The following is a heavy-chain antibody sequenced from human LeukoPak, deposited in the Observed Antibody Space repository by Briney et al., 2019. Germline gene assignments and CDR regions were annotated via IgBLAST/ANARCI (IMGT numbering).Heavy chain of an antibody. D-gene: IGHD3-3*01. CDR1: GYTFTGYY. V-gene: IGHV1-2*02. CDR3: ARASNDFWSAYFDY. Sequence: GASVKVSCKASGYTFTGYYMHWARQAPGQGLEWMGWINPNSGGTNYAQKFQGRVTMTRDTSISTAYMELSRLRSDDTAVYYCARASNDFWSAYFDYWGQGTLVTVSS. J-gene: IGHJ4*02. CDR2: INPNSGGT.